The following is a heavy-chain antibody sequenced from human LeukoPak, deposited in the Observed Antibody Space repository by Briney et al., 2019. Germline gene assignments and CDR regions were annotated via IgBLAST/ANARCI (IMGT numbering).Heavy chain of an antibody. J-gene: IGHJ4*02. V-gene: IGHV3-11*04. CDR3: ASLAVAGDY. Sequence: GGSLRLSCAASGFTFSDYNMRWIRQAPGKGLEWVSSISRSGSTKYYADSVKGRFTISRDNAKNSLFLQMNSLRAEDTAVYYCASLAVAGDYWGQGTLVTVSS. CDR2: ISRSGSTK. CDR1: GFTFSDYN. D-gene: IGHD6-19*01.